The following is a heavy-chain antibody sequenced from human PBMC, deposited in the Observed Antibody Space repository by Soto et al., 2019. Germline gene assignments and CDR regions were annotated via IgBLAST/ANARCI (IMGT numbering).Heavy chain of an antibody. V-gene: IGHV4-59*01. J-gene: IGHJ5*02. Sequence: PSETLSLTCTVSGGSISNYYWSWIRQPPGKGLEWIGYISHSGLRHYRASLQSRLTMSVETSKNQFSLNLTSVTAADTAIYYCATSNTTCPGCYSWGQGTLVTVSS. CDR1: GGSISNYY. D-gene: IGHD2-2*01. CDR2: ISHSGLR. CDR3: ATSNTTCPGCYS.